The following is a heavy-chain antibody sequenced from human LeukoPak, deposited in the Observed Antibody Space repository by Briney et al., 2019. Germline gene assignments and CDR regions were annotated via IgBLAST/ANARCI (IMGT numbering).Heavy chain of an antibody. CDR2: ISGSGGST. V-gene: IGHV3-23*01. CDR1: GFTFSSYA. Sequence: GGSLRLSCAASGFTFSSYAMSWVRQAPGKGLEWVSAISGSGGSTYYADSVKGRFTISRDNSKNTLYLQMNSLRAEDTAVYYCARGYSGYVHYYYYYMDVWGKGTTVTISS. CDR3: ARGYSGYVHYYYYYMDV. J-gene: IGHJ6*03. D-gene: IGHD5-12*01.